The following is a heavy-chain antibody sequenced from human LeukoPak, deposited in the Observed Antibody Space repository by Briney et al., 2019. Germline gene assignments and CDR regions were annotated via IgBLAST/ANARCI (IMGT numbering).Heavy chain of an antibody. CDR2: IGTASDT. D-gene: IGHD5-18*01. CDR3: ARGRGYSYGFRPNWYFDL. V-gene: IGHV3-13*01. CDR1: GFTFSSYD. J-gene: IGHJ2*01. Sequence: GGSLRLSCAASGFTFSSYDMHWVRQATGKGLEWVSAIGTASDTYYPGSVKGRFTISRENAKNSLYLQMNSLRAGDTAVYYCARGRGYSYGFRPNWYFDLWGRGTLVTVSS.